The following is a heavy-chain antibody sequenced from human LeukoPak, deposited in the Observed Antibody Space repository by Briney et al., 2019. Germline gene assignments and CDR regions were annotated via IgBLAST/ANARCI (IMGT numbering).Heavy chain of an antibody. Sequence: GGSLRLSCAASGFTFSSYSMNWVRQAPGKGLEWVSSISSSSSHIYYADSVKGRFTMSRDNAKNSLYLQMNSLRAEDTAVYYCARSPTTIITGNWFDPWGQGTLVTVSS. J-gene: IGHJ5*02. V-gene: IGHV3-21*01. CDR3: ARSPTTIITGNWFDP. CDR1: GFTFSSYS. CDR2: ISSSSSHI. D-gene: IGHD1-20*01.